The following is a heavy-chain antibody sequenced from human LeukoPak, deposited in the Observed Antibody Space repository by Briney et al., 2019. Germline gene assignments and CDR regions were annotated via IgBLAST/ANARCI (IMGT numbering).Heavy chain of an antibody. Sequence: GGSLRLSCAGSGFTVSSNYMSWVRQAPGKGLEWVSVIYTGGNTYYADSVKGRFTISRDNAKNSLYLQMNSLRDEDTAVYYCARGALRYSDYWGQGTLVTVSS. CDR1: GFTVSSNY. CDR2: IYTGGNT. D-gene: IGHD3-9*01. V-gene: IGHV3-66*01. CDR3: ARGALRYSDY. J-gene: IGHJ4*02.